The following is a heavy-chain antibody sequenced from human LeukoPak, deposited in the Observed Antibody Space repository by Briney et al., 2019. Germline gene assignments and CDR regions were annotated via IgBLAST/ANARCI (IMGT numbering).Heavy chain of an antibody. CDR2: IYSGGST. Sequence: VGSLRLSCAASGFTVSSNFMSWVRQAPGKGLEWVSVIYSGGSTYYADSVKGRFTISRDNSKNTLYLQMNSLRVEDTAVYYCALGLVTDYWGQGTRVTVSS. D-gene: IGHD3-9*01. V-gene: IGHV3-66*01. CDR3: ALGLVTDY. CDR1: GFTVSSNF. J-gene: IGHJ4*02.